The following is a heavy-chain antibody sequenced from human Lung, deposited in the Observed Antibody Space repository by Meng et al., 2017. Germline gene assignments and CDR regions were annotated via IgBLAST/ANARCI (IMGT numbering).Heavy chain of an antibody. J-gene: IGHJ4*02. Sequence: QVHLVQSGLEVKKPLASVKVSCKASGYTFTTYGISWLRQAPGQGLEWMGWIDPGNGNRDFAEKFQDRLTMSNDTSSSTVYMELTRLTSDDTAVYYCARDRQWLFDYWGQGALVTVSS. CDR2: IDPGNGNR. CDR3: ARDRQWLFDY. CDR1: GYTFTTYG. V-gene: IGHV1-18*01. D-gene: IGHD6-19*01.